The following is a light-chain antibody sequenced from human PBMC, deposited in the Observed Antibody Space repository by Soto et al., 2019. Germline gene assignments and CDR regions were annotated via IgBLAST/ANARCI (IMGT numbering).Light chain of an antibody. CDR2: GAS. J-gene: IGKJ5*01. CDR3: QQYNSWPPIT. V-gene: IGKV3-15*01. CDR1: QNISHN. Sequence: EIVMTQSPVTLSVSPGERATLSCRASQNISHNLAWYQQKPGQAPRLLIYGASTRATGIPDRFSGSGSGTDFTLTISRLQSEDFAVYYCQQYNSWPPITFGQGTRLEMK.